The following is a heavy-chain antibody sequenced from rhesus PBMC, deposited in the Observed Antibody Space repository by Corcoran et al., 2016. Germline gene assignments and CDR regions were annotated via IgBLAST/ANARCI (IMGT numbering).Heavy chain of an antibody. CDR3: ASAYGLDS. V-gene: IGHV4-147*01. CDR1: AGSILSHY. CDR2: ISGGSGRT. J-gene: IGHJ6*01. Sequence: QVQLQESGPGLVQPSATLSLPCVVFAGSILSHYSHRLLQPPGKGLEGSGRISGGSGRTSYNPSLTSRVTISTDTSKNQFSLKLSSVTAADTAMYYCASAYGLDSWGQGVVVTVSS.